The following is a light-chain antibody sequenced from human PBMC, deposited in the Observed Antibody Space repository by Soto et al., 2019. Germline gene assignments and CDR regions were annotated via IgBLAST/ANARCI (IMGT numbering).Light chain of an antibody. CDR1: SSDVGGYNY. CDR3: YSYAGSYTWV. CDR2: DVT. V-gene: IGLV2-11*01. Sequence: QSALTQPRSVSGSPGQSVTISCTGSSSDVGGYNYVSWYQQHPGNAPKLMISDVTKRPSGVPDRFSGSKSGNTASLTISGLQAEDEADYYCYSYAGSYTWVFGGGTKVTVL. J-gene: IGLJ3*02.